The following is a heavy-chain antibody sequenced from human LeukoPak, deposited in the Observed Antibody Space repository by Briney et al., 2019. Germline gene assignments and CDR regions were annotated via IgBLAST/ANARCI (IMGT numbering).Heavy chain of an antibody. CDR1: GGTFSSYA. J-gene: IGHJ6*02. CDR2: IIPIFGTA. CDR3: ARMSYSYGLNYYYGTDV. D-gene: IGHD5-18*01. V-gene: IGHV1-69*13. Sequence: ASVKVSCKASGGTFSSYAISWVRQAPGQGLEWMGGIIPIFGTANYAQKFQGRVTITADESTSTAYMELSSLRSEDTAVYYCARMSYSYGLNYYYGTDVWGQGTTVTVSS.